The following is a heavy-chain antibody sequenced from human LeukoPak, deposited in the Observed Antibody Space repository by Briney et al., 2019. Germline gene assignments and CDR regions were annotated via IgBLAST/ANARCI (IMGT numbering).Heavy chain of an antibody. V-gene: IGHV4-59*05. CDR1: GGSISSNY. D-gene: IGHD6-19*01. Sequence: PSETLSLTCTVSGGSISSNYWSWIRQPPGKGLEWIGSIYYSGSTYYNPSLKSRVAISVDTSKNQFSLKLSSVTAADTAVYYCASGRGSGWYDYWGQGTLVTVSS. J-gene: IGHJ4*02. CDR3: ASGRGSGWYDY. CDR2: IYYSGST.